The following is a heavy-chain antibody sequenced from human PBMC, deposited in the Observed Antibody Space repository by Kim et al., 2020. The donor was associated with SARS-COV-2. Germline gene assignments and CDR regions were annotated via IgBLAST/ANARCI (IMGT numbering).Heavy chain of an antibody. Sequence: ASVKVSCKASGYTFTSYAMNWVRQAPGQGLEWMGWINTNTGNPTYAQGFTGRFVFSLDTSVSTAYLQISSLKAEDTAVYYCARDLSGWNPPNWFDPWGQGTLVTVSS. V-gene: IGHV7-4-1*02. D-gene: IGHD1-1*01. CDR2: INTNTGNP. CDR1: GYTFTSYA. J-gene: IGHJ5*02. CDR3: ARDLSGWNPPNWFDP.